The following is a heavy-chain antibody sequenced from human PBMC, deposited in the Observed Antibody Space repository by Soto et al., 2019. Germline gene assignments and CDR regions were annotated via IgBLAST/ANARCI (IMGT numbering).Heavy chain of an antibody. CDR3: ASLNRIAAAGHDAFDI. CDR1: GGSISSGGYS. J-gene: IGHJ3*02. D-gene: IGHD6-13*01. Sequence: SETLSLTCAVSGGSISSGGYSWSWIRQPPGKGLEWIGYIYHSGSTYYNPSLKSRVTISVDRSKNQFSLKLSSVTAADTAVYYCASLNRIAAAGHDAFDIWGQGTMVTVSS. CDR2: IYHSGST. V-gene: IGHV4-30-2*01.